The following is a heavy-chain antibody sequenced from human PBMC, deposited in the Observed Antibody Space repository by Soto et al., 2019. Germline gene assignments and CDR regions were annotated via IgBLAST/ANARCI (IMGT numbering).Heavy chain of an antibody. CDR1: GFTFSSYW. V-gene: IGHV3-74*01. Sequence: GGSLRLSCAASGFTFSSYWMHWVRQAPGKGLVWVSRINGDGSTTTYADSVKGRFTISRDNAKNTAYLQMNSLRAEDTAVYYCARDRVTVSIDYGMDVWGQGTTVTVSS. CDR2: INGDGSTT. CDR3: ARDRVTVSIDYGMDV. D-gene: IGHD3-10*01. J-gene: IGHJ6*02.